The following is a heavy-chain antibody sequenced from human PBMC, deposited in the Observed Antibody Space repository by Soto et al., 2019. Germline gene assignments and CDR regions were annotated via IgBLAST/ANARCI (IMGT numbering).Heavy chain of an antibody. CDR1: GFTFSSYW. J-gene: IGHJ6*02. CDR3: VRRATSGRGWDV. V-gene: IGHV3-7*01. D-gene: IGHD3-10*01. Sequence: EVQLVESGGGLVQPGGSLRLSCVDSGFTFSSYWMSWVRQAPVKGLEWVGNIKQDGSEENYVDSVKGRFTISRDNAKKSLYLQTNSLRAEDRAVYYCVRRATSGRGWDVWGQGTTVVVSS. CDR2: IKQDGSEE.